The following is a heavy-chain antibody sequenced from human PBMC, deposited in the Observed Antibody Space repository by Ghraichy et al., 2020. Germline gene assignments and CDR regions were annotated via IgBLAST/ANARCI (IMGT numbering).Heavy chain of an antibody. CDR1: GGSFSGYS. CDR3: ARGATATMIRGAVPLGY. J-gene: IGHJ4*02. Sequence: SETLSLTCGVSGGSFSGYSWSWIRQPPGKGLEWIGEINHSGSTIYNPSLKSRVTISGDTSKNQFSLHLSSVTAADTAVYYCARGATATMIRGAVPLGYWGQGTLVTVSS. CDR2: INHSGST. D-gene: IGHD3-10*01. V-gene: IGHV4-34*01.